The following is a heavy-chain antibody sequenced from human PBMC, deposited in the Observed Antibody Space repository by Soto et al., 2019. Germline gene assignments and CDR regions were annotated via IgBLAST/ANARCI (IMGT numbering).Heavy chain of an antibody. V-gene: IGHV3-43*01. CDR3: AKDSYDILTGQKRYFDF. CDR1: GFSFNAYT. CDR2: ISWDGGIT. D-gene: IGHD3-9*01. J-gene: IGHJ4*02. Sequence: HWGSLRLSCAASGFSFNAYTMPWVRQAPGKGLEWVSLISWDGGITYYGDSVKGRFTVSRDNSDNSLYLQMTSLRSDDTAFYYCAKDSYDILTGQKRYFDFWGQGTLVTVSS.